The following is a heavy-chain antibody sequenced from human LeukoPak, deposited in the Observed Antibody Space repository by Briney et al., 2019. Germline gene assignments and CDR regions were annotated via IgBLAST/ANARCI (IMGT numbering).Heavy chain of an antibody. J-gene: IGHJ4*02. CDR3: ARKYCTNGICQFDY. V-gene: IGHV3-21*01. CDR2: TDTSGNYI. CDR1: GFTFSSFG. Sequence: PGRSLRLSCAASGFTFSSFGMNWVRQAPGKGLEWVSFTDTSGNYIYYGDSVKGRFTISRDNAKNSLYLQMNSLRAEDTAVYYCARKYCTNGICQFDYWGQGTLVTVSS. D-gene: IGHD2-8*01.